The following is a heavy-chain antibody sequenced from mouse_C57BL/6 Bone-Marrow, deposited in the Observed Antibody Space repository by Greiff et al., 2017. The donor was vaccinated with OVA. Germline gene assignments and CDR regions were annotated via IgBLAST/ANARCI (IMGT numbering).Heavy chain of an antibody. Sequence: QVQLQQSGAELMKPGASVKLSCKVTGYTFTGCWIERVKQRRGHGLEWSGEILPGSGSTNYNEKFKGKDTFTADTSSNTTYMQLSSLTTEDSAIYYCARVTALGPCRWNCWCRGNSVTVSA. D-gene: IGHD3-3*01. CDR2: ILPGSGST. CDR3: ARVTALGPCRWNC. CDR1: GYTFTGCW. V-gene: IGHV1-9*01. J-gene: IGHJ4*01.